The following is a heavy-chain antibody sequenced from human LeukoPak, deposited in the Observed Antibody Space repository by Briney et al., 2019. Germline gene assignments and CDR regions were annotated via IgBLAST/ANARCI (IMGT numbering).Heavy chain of an antibody. D-gene: IGHD6-13*01. CDR2: INSDGSST. V-gene: IGHV3-74*01. CDR3: ARDGGIALPFDY. CDR1: GFTFSSYE. Sequence: PGGSLRLSCAASGFTFSSYEMNWVRQAPGKGLVWVSRINSDGSSTSYADSVKGRFTISRDNAKNTLYLQMNSLRAEDTAVYYCARDGGIALPFDYWGQGTLVTVSS. J-gene: IGHJ4*02.